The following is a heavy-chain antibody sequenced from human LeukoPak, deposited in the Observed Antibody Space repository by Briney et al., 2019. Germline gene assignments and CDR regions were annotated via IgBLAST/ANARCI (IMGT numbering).Heavy chain of an antibody. CDR3: ARAATTFDY. D-gene: IGHD4-17*01. CDR2: TYYRSNWYT. Sequence: SQTLSLTCALSGDTLSSNSAAWNWLRQTPSRDLEWLGRTYYRSNWYTDYAASVKSRITINPDTSRNHFSLQLNSLTPEDTAVYYCARAATTFDYWGQGALVTVSS. CDR1: GDTLSSNSAA. V-gene: IGHV6-1*01. J-gene: IGHJ4*02.